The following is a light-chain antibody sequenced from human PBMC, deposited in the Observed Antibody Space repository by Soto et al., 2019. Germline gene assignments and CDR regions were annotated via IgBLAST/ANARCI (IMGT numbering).Light chain of an antibody. Sequence: DIVITQSPLSLPVTPGEPASISCRSSQSLLHSNGYNYLDWYLQKPGQSPQLLIYLGSNRDSGVPNRFSGSGSGTDFTLQISRVEAEDVGVYYCMQGLQNPGTFGGGTKVDIK. CDR2: LGS. V-gene: IGKV2-28*01. CDR1: QSLLHSNGYNY. J-gene: IGKJ4*01. CDR3: MQGLQNPGT.